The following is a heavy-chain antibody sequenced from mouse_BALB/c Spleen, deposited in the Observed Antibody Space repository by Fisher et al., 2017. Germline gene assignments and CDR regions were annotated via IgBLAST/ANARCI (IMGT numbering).Heavy chain of an antibody. D-gene: IGHD2-3*01. Sequence: KFKGKATFTVDTSSSTAYMQFNSLTSEDSAVYYCARDDDGYYRAMDYWGQGTSVTVSS. V-gene: IGHV1S34*01. J-gene: IGHJ4*01. CDR3: ARDDDGYYRAMDY.